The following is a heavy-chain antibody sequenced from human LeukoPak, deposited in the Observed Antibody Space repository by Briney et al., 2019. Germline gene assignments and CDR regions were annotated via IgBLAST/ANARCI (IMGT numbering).Heavy chain of an antibody. D-gene: IGHD5-24*01. Sequence: GGSLRLSCAVSGFTFSSYEMNWVRQAPGKGLEWVSYISSSGSTIYYADSVKGRFTISRDNSKNTVYLQMNSLRAEDTAVYYCARESSGWLQLFDYWGQGTLVTVSS. CDR1: GFTFSSYE. CDR2: ISSSGSTI. CDR3: ARESSGWLQLFDY. J-gene: IGHJ4*02. V-gene: IGHV3-48*03.